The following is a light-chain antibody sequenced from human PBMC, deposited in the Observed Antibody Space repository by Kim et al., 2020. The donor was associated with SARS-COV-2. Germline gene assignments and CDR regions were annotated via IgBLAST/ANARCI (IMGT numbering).Light chain of an antibody. CDR1: SNNVGNQG. CDR2: RSN. Sequence: QPAPLTCTGNSNNVGNQGASWLQHHQGHPPKVLSYRSNNRPSGISERFSASRSGNTASLTVTGLQPEDEADYYCSAWDSSLNAVVFGGGTKLTVL. CDR3: SAWDSSLNAVV. V-gene: IGLV10-54*04. J-gene: IGLJ2*01.